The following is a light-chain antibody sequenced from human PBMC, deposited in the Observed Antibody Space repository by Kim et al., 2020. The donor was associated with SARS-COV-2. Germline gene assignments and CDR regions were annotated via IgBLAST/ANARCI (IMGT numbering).Light chain of an antibody. Sequence: SASVGDRVPITCRASQSISSSLAWYQQKPGKAPKLLLHKASSVQSGVPSRFSGSGSGTEFTLTISSLQPDDFATYYCQQYRSYSTFGQGTKVDIK. CDR1: QSISSS. J-gene: IGKJ1*01. CDR2: KAS. CDR3: QQYRSYST. V-gene: IGKV1-5*03.